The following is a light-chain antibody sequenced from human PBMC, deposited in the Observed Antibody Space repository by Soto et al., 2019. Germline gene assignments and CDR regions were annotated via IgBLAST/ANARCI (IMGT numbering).Light chain of an antibody. CDR3: GADHGSGSNFVV. Sequence: QSVLTQPPSASASLGASVTLTCTLSSGYSNYKVDWYQQRPGKGPRFVMRVGTGGIMGSKGDGIPDRFSVLGSGLNRYLTIKNIQEEDESDYHCGADHGSGSNFVVIGGGTKLTVL. V-gene: IGLV9-49*01. CDR2: VGTGGIMG. J-gene: IGLJ2*01. CDR1: SGYSNYK.